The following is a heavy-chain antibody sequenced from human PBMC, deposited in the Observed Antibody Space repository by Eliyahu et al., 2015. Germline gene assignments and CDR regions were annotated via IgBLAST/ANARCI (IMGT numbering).Heavy chain of an antibody. CDR2: IKQDGSER. D-gene: IGHD2-21*01. CDR3: ARSDSIIPKAFDI. Sequence: EVQLVESGGGLVQPGGSLRLSCXAPGFTFSNYWMSWVRHAPGKGLEWVANIKQDGSERYYVDSVKGRFTISRDNAKNSLYLQMNSLRAEDTAMYYCARSDSIIPKAFDIWGQGTTVTVSS. J-gene: IGHJ3*02. CDR1: GFTFSNYW. V-gene: IGHV3-7*01.